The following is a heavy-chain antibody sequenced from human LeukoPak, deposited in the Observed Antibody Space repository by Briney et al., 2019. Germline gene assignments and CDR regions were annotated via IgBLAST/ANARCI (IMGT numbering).Heavy chain of an antibody. J-gene: IGHJ4*02. Sequence: ASVKVSCKASGYTFTGYYMHWVRQSPGQRLEWMGWINPNSGDTKYAQKFQGRVTMTRDTSIGTAYVELSRLRSDDTAVYYCATQRGSYVWGTDFDYWGQGTLVTVSS. CDR1: GYTFTGYY. CDR2: INPNSGDT. V-gene: IGHV1-2*02. CDR3: ATQRGSYVWGTDFDY. D-gene: IGHD3-16*01.